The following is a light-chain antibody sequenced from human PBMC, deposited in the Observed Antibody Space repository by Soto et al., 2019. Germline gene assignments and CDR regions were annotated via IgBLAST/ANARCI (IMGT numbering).Light chain of an antibody. CDR1: QDVGSF. CDR2: LAS. Sequence: DVQMAQSPSTLSASVGDTVTVTCRASQDVGSFLAWYQQKPGKAPKLLIYLASRLESGVPSRFSGSGSATDFSLTISGLQPDDFATYFCQQYNSHSFYSFGHGSKLEIK. CDR3: QQYNSHSFYS. V-gene: IGKV1-5*03. J-gene: IGKJ2*03.